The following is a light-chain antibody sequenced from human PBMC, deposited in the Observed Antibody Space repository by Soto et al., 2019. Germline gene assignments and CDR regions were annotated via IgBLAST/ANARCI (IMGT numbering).Light chain of an antibody. CDR2: AAS. CDR3: QQYDHLPFT. J-gene: IGKJ3*01. V-gene: IGKV1-33*01. CDR1: QDITKS. Sequence: DIQMTQSPSSLSASVGDRVTITCQASQDITKSLNWYQLKPGKAPKLLIFAASNLETGVPSRFNRSGSATHFSVTISSLQPDDFATYFCQQYDHLPFTFGPWTKVDI.